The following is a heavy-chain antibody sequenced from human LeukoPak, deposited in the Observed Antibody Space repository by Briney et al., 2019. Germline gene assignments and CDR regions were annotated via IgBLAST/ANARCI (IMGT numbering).Heavy chain of an antibody. J-gene: IGHJ6*02. CDR1: GFTFSSYG. CDR2: IYSGGST. Sequence: GRSLRLSCAASGFTFSSYGMHWVRQAPGKGLEWVSVIYSGGSTYYADSVKGRFTISRDNSKNTLYLQMNSLRAEDTAVYYCAGPGGYDFLSRFYYYYGMDVWGQGTTVTVSS. V-gene: IGHV3-NL1*01. CDR3: AGPGGYDFLSRFYYYYGMDV. D-gene: IGHD5-12*01.